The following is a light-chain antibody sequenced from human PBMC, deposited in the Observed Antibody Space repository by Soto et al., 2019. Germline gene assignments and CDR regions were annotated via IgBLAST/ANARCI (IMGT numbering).Light chain of an antibody. CDR1: QSVSSN. CDR2: GAS. J-gene: IGKJ1*01. V-gene: IGKV3-15*01. Sequence: EIVLTQSPGTLSLSPGERATLSCRASQSVSSNYLAWYQQKPGQAPMLLIYGASTRATGVPARFSGSGSGTEFTLTISSLQSEDFAVYYCQQYNNWPWTFGQGTKVDIK. CDR3: QQYNNWPWT.